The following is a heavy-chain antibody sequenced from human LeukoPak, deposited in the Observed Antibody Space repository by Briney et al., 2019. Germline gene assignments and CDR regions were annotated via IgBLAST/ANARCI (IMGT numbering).Heavy chain of an antibody. V-gene: IGHV3-64*01. D-gene: IGHD6-13*01. CDR2: ITSYGNNT. J-gene: IGHJ4*02. Sequence: GGSLRLSCVASGFTFSGHTMHWVRQAPGKGLEYVSAITSYGNNTYYANSVKGRFTISRDNSKNTLYLQMGSLRVEDMAVYYCARAPRWQQRVPGYFDYWGQGTQVIVSS. CDR3: ARAPRWQQRVPGYFDY. CDR1: GFTFSGHT.